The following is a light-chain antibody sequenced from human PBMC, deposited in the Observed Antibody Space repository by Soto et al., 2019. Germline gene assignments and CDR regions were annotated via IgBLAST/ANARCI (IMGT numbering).Light chain of an antibody. CDR3: QTWGTGFQV. J-gene: IGLJ2*01. CDR2: LNNDGSH. Sequence: QLVLTQSPSASASLGASGKLTFTLSGGHSSYAIAWHQKQPGKGPRYLMDLNNDGSHTKGDGIPDRFSGSSSGAERYLIISSLQSEDEADYYCQTWGTGFQVFGGGT. V-gene: IGLV4-69*01. CDR1: GGHSSYA.